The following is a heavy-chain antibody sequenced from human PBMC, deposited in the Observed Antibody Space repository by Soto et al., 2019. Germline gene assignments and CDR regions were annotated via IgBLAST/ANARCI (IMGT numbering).Heavy chain of an antibody. J-gene: IGHJ3*02. D-gene: IGHD6-6*01. V-gene: IGHV5-51*01. CDR2: IYPGDSDT. CDR1: GYSFTSYW. CDR3: ARQRSARMEYSSTEDAFDI. Sequence: GESLKISCKGSGYSFTSYWIGWVRQMPVKGLEWMGIIYPGDSDTRYSPSFQGQVTISADKSISTAYLQWSSLKASDTAMYYCARQRSARMEYSSTEDAFDIWGQGTMVTVSS.